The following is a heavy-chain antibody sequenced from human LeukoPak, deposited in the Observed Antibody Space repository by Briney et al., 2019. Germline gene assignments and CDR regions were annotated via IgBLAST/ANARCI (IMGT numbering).Heavy chain of an antibody. CDR2: ISSSSSYT. CDR3: ARARAAAGLGYSDY. CDR1: GFTFSDYY. D-gene: IGHD6-13*01. V-gene: IGHV3-11*06. Sequence: GGSLRLSCAASGFTFSDYYMSWIRQAPGKGLEWVSYISSSSSYTNYADSVKGRFTISRDNAKNSLYLQMNSLRAEDTAVYYCARARAAAGLGYSDYWGQGTLVTVSS. J-gene: IGHJ4*02.